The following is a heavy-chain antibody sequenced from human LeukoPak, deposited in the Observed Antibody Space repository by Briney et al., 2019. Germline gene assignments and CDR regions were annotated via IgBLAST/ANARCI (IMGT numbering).Heavy chain of an antibody. V-gene: IGHV1-69*05. CDR3: ARGSGSYAVLYYYYYYMDV. CDR2: IIPIFGTA. J-gene: IGHJ6*03. D-gene: IGHD1-26*01. Sequence: GSSVKVSCKASGGTFSSYAIIWVRQAPGQGLEWMGGIIPIFGTANYAQKFQGRVTITTDEPTSTAYMELSSLRSEDTAVYYCARGSGSYAVLYYYYYYMDVWGKGTTVPVSS. CDR1: GGTFSSYA.